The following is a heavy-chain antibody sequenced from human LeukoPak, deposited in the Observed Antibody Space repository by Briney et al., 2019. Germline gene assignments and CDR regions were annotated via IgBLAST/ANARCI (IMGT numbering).Heavy chain of an antibody. V-gene: IGHV3-23*01. Sequence: GGPLRLSCAASGHTLSLYAMSWVHEAPRKGRECVSTITGSGGTTYYADSVKGRFTISRDNSKNTLYLQMNSLRVEDTAVYYCAKGRGYCSAGSCYSGFDYWGQGTLVTVSS. CDR1: GHTLSLYA. D-gene: IGHD2-15*01. CDR2: ITGSGGTT. J-gene: IGHJ4*02. CDR3: AKGRGYCSAGSCYSGFDY.